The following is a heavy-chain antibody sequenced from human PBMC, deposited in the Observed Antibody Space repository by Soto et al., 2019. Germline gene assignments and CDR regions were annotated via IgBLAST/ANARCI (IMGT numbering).Heavy chain of an antibody. CDR2: INAGNGNT. Sequence: QVQLVQSGAEVKKPGASVKVSCKASGYTFTSYAVHWVRQAPGQRLEWMGWINAGNGNTKYSQKFQGRVTITSDTSASTAYMELSSLISEDTAVYYCARGMASIVATFGYRDVRGKGTTVTVSS. V-gene: IGHV1-3*01. D-gene: IGHD5-12*01. CDR3: ARGMASIVATFGYRDV. CDR1: GYTFTSYA. J-gene: IGHJ6*03.